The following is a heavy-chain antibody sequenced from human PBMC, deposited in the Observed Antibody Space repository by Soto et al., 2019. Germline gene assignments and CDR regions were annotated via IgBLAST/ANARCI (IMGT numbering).Heavy chain of an antibody. V-gene: IGHV4-61*03. CDR2: ISNNGGT. J-gene: IGHJ4*02. Sequence: QVQLQESGPGLVKPSETLSLTCGVSGGSVTSDSFYWSWIRQPPGRGLEWIGYISNNGGTNYNPSLKRRVIMSVDTSKTHFSLNLSSVTAADTAVYYCARGTWIQLWSLWGQGTLVTVSS. D-gene: IGHD5-18*01. CDR3: ARGTWIQLWSL. CDR1: GGSVTSDSFY.